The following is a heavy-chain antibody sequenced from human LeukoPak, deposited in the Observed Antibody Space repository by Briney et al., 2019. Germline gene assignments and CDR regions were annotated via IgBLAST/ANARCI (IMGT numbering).Heavy chain of an antibody. CDR1: GYTFTGYY. CDR3: ARDQYCSGGSCYLF. J-gene: IGHJ4*02. D-gene: IGHD2-15*01. CDR2: INPNSGGT. V-gene: IGHV1-2*02. Sequence: ASVKVSCEASGYTFTGYYMHWVRQAPGQGLEWMGWINPNSGGTNYAQKFQGRVTMTRDTSISTAYMELSRLRSDDTAVYYCARDQYCSGGSCYLFWGQRTLVTVSS.